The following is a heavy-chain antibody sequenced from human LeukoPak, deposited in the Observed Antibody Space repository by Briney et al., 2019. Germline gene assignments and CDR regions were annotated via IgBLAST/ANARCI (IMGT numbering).Heavy chain of an antibody. Sequence: GGSLRLSCAASGFTFSRYDMHWVRQATGKGLEWVSGIGIAGDTYYPGSVKGRFTISRDDAKHSLYLQMNSLRAGDTAVYYCARGNGSSWYAPFFDYWGQGTLVTVSS. CDR2: IGIAGDT. D-gene: IGHD6-13*01. CDR1: GFTFSRYD. V-gene: IGHV3-13*01. J-gene: IGHJ4*02. CDR3: ARGNGSSWYAPFFDY.